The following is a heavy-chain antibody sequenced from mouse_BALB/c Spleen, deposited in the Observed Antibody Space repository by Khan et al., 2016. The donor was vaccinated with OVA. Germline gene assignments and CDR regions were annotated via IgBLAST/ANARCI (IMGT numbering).Heavy chain of an antibody. D-gene: IGHD2-1*01. Sequence: EVQRVESGGGLVQPGGSRKLSCAASGFTFSSFGMHWVRQAPKKGLEWVAYVSSGSSTIYYEDTVKGRFTISRDNPKNTLFLQMTSLRSEDTAMYYCARAGGNFHWYFDVWGAGTSVTVSS. J-gene: IGHJ1*01. V-gene: IGHV5-17*02. CDR2: VSSGSSTI. CDR1: GFTFSSFG. CDR3: ARAGGNFHWYFDV.